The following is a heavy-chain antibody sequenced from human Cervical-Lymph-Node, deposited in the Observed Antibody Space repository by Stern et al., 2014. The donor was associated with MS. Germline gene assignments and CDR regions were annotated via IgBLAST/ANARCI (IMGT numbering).Heavy chain of an antibody. D-gene: IGHD6-13*01. CDR3: ARDTTLNRMGGSSALDY. Sequence: VQLVESGGGVVQPGRSLRLSCAASGFTFSSYAMHWVRQAPGKGLEWVAVISYDGSNKYYADSVKGRFTISRDNSKNTLYLQMNSLRAEDTAVYYCARDTTLNRMGGSSALDYWGQGTLVTVSS. J-gene: IGHJ4*02. CDR1: GFTFSSYA. CDR2: ISYDGSNK. V-gene: IGHV3-30*01.